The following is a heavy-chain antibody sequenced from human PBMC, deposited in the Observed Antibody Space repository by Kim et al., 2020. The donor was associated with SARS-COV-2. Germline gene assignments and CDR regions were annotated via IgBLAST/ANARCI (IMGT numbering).Heavy chain of an antibody. Sequence: SETLSLTCTVSGGSISSSSYYWGWIRQPPGKGLEWIGSIYYSGSTYYNPSLKSRVTISVDTSKNQFSLKLSSVTAADTAVYYCARHENRDQLLFDYWGQG. CDR3: ARHENRDQLLFDY. CDR1: GGSISSSSYY. CDR2: IYYSGST. D-gene: IGHD2-2*01. V-gene: IGHV4-39*01. J-gene: IGHJ4*02.